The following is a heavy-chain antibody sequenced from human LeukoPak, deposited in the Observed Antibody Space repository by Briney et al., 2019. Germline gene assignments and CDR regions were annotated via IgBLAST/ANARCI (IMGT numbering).Heavy chain of an antibody. V-gene: IGHV1-2*02. CDR2: INPNSGGT. D-gene: IGHD3-10*01. J-gene: IGHJ4*02. CDR3: ARGSLVKVKVTMVRGVYY. Sequence: GASVKVSCKASGYTFTSYYMHWVRQAPGQGLEWMGWINPNSGGTNYAQKFQGRVTMTRDTSISTAYMELSRLRSDDTAVYYCARGSLVKVKVTMVRGVYYWGQGTLVTVSS. CDR1: GYTFTSYY.